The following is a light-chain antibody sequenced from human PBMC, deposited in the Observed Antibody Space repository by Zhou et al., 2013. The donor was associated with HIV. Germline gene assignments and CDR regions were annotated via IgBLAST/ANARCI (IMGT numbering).Light chain of an antibody. J-gene: IGKJ5*01. CDR2: KVS. CDR1: QSLVHSDGNTY. V-gene: IGKV2-30*02. CDR3: MQGFDTIPP. Sequence: DVVMTHSPLSLPVTLGQSASISCRSSQSLVHSDGNTYLTWFQQRPAQSPRRLIYKVSNRDSGVPDRFSGSGSGADFTLKISRVRLRXWGYSCMQGFDTIPPFGQGYTTGD.